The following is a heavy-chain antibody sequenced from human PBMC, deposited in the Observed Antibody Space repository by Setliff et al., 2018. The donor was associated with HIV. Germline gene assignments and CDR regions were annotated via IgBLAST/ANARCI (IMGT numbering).Heavy chain of an antibody. J-gene: IGHJ4*02. Sequence: SETLSLTCTVSGGSISSYYWSWIRQPPGKGLEWIGYIYTSGSTNYNPSLKSRVTISLDTSKNQFSLKLTSVTAADTAVYYCARRIDNSGRGIAVAGTRIDYWGRGTLVTVSS. D-gene: IGHD6-19*01. CDR1: GGSISSYY. V-gene: IGHV4-4*09. CDR3: ARRIDNSGRGIAVAGTRIDY. CDR2: IYTSGST.